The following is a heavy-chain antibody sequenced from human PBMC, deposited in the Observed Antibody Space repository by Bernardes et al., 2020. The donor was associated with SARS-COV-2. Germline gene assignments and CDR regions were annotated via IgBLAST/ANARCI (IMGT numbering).Heavy chain of an antibody. CDR1: GFTFSSYA. J-gene: IGHJ6*02. D-gene: IGHD5-18*01. V-gene: IGHV3-23*01. Sequence: GGSLRLSCAASGFTFSSYAMSWVRQAPGKGLEWVSAISGSGGSTYYADSVKGRFTISRDNSKNTLYLQMNSLRAEDTAVYYCAKAVDTAMVTSSYYYYGMDVWGQGTTVTVSS. CDR3: AKAVDTAMVTSSYYYYGMDV. CDR2: ISGSGGST.